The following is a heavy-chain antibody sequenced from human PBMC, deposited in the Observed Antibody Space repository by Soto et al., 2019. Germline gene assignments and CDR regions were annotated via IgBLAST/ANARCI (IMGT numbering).Heavy chain of an antibody. J-gene: IGHJ4*02. V-gene: IGHV1-8*01. CDR1: GYTFTSYD. CDR3: ATGGPILRFLEWLSKDKYYFDY. D-gene: IGHD3-3*01. CDR2: MNPNSGNT. Sequence: ASVKVSCKASGYTFTSYDINWVRQATGQGLEWMGWMNPNSGNTGYAQKFQGRVTMTRNTSISTAYMELSSLRSEDTAVYYCATGGPILRFLEWLSKDKYYFDYWGQGTLVTVSS.